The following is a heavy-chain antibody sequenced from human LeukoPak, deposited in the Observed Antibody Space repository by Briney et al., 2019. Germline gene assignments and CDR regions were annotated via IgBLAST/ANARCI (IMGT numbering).Heavy chain of an antibody. CDR1: GGSISSYY. Sequence: PSDTLSLTCTVSGGSISSYYWNWIRQPPGKALEWIGYIYYSGSTNYNPSLKSPVTISVDTSKNHFSLKLSSVTAADTAVYYCARSLFTAIAPGYYYYYYMDVWGKGTTVTVSS. CDR3: ARSLFTAIAPGYYYYYYMDV. V-gene: IGHV4-59*07. D-gene: IGHD5-18*01. CDR2: IYYSGST. J-gene: IGHJ6*03.